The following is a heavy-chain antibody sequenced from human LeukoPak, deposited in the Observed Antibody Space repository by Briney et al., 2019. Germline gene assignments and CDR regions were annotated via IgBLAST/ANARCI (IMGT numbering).Heavy chain of an antibody. CDR1: GGTFSSYA. J-gene: IGHJ6*03. CDR3: ARVPAPNYYGSGSYRYYYYYYMDV. Sequence: ASVKVSCKASGGTFSSYAISWVRQAPGQGLEWMGWINPNSGGTNYAQKFQGRVTMTRDTSISTAYMELSRLRSDDTAVYYCARVPAPNYYGSGSYRYYYYYYMDVWGKGTTVTISS. V-gene: IGHV1-2*02. D-gene: IGHD3-10*01. CDR2: INPNSGGT.